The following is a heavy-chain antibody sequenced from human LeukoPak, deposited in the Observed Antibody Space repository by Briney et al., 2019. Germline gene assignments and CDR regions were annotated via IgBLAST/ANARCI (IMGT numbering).Heavy chain of an antibody. CDR3: AKDPRSSGWSFDY. CDR1: GGSISSGGYY. J-gene: IGHJ4*02. D-gene: IGHD6-19*01. CDR2: IYYSGST. V-gene: IGHV4-31*03. Sequence: PSETLSLTCTVSGGSISSGGYYWSWIRQHPGKGLEWIGYIYYSGSTYYNPSLKSRVTISVDTSKNQFSLKLSSVTAEDTAVYYCAKDPRSSGWSFDYWGQGTLVTVSS.